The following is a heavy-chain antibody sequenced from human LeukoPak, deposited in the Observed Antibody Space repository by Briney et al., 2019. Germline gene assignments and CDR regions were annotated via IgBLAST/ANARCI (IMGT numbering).Heavy chain of an antibody. Sequence: SQTLSLTCTVSGGSISSGGYYWSWIRQPPGKGLEWIGYIYHSGSTYYNPSLKSRVTISVDRSKNQFSLKLSSVTAADTAVYYCARAVSGADAFDIWGQGTMVTVSS. J-gene: IGHJ3*02. CDR3: ARAVSGADAFDI. V-gene: IGHV4-30-2*01. CDR2: IYHSGST. D-gene: IGHD3-10*01. CDR1: GGSISSGGYY.